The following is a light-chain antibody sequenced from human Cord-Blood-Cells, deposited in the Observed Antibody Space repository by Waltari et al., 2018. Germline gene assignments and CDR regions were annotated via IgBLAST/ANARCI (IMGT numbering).Light chain of an antibody. CDR3: QSYDSSLSGYV. Sequence: QSVLTQPPSVSGAPGPRVTISCTGSSSQIGAGYDGHWYQQLPGTAPKLLIYGNSNRPSGVPDRFSGSKSGTSASLAITGLQAEDEADYYCQSYDSSLSGYVFGTGTKVTVL. V-gene: IGLV1-40*01. CDR2: GNS. J-gene: IGLJ1*01. CDR1: SSQIGAGYD.